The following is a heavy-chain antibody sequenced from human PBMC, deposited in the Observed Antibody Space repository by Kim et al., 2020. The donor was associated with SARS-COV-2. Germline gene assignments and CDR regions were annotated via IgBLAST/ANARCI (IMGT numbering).Heavy chain of an antibody. V-gene: IGHV5-51*01. J-gene: IGHJ6*02. Sequence: SFQGQVTISADKSISTAYLQWSSLKASDTAMYYCARNDWMHYYYGMDVWGQGTTVTVSS. CDR3: ARNDWMHYYYGMDV. D-gene: IGHD1-1*01.